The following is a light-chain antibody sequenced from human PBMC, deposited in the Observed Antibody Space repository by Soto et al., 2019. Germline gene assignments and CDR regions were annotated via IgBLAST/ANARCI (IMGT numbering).Light chain of an antibody. CDR1: SSDVGGYNY. Sequence: QSVLTQPASVSGSPGQSITISCTGTSSDVGGYNYVSWYQQHPGKAPKLMNYEVSNRPSGVSNRFSGSKSGNTASLTISGLQAEDEADYYCSSYTSSSTLVFGTGTQLTVL. J-gene: IGLJ7*01. CDR3: SSYTSSSTLV. CDR2: EVS. V-gene: IGLV2-14*01.